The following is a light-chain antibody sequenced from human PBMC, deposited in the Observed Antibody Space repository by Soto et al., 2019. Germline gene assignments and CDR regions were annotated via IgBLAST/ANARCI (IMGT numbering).Light chain of an antibody. CDR3: QSYDSSIVV. J-gene: IGLJ2*01. V-gene: IGLV6-57*03. Sequence: NFMLTQPHSVSESPGKTVTISCTRSSGIIASNYVQWYQQRPGSAPTTVIFEDYQRPSGVPDRFFGSIDISSNSASLTIYGLKTEDEADYYCQSYDSSIVVFGGGTKLTVL. CDR2: EDY. CDR1: SGIIASNY.